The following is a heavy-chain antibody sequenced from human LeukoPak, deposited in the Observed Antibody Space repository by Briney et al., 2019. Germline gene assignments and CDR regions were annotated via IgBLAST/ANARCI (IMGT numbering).Heavy chain of an antibody. D-gene: IGHD2-21*01. CDR1: GGSMSNYH. J-gene: IGHJ4*02. Sequence: SETLSLTCAVSGGSMSNYHWSWIRQPPGKGLQWNGYIYSSGSTTYNPALKSRLTISVDTSKNLLSLKLSSVTAADTAVYYCARRAIPENYFDYWGQGTLVTVSS. CDR2: IYSSGST. CDR3: ARRAIPENYFDY. V-gene: IGHV4-4*09.